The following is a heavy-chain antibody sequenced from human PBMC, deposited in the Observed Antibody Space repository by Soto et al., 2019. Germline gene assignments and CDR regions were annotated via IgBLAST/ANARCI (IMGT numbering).Heavy chain of an antibody. V-gene: IGHV4-31*03. J-gene: IGHJ4*02. CDR1: GGSISTNGHY. CDR3: AREQWGFDS. CDR2: IYYTGNS. Sequence: SETLSLTCTVSGGSISTNGHYWTWIRQRPGKGLEWIAYIYYTGNSYYNPSLKSRLTISIDTSKNQFSLTLRSVTAADTAVYYCAREQWGFDSWGQGTLVTVSS. D-gene: IGHD6-19*01.